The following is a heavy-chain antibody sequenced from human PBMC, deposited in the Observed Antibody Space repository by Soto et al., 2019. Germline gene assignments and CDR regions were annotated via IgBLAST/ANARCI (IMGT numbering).Heavy chain of an antibody. J-gene: IGHJ4*02. D-gene: IGHD1-26*01. V-gene: IGHV1-2*02. CDR1: GNTHTIYF. Sequence: QVQLVQSGAEVKQPGASVRVSCKASGNTHTIYFIHWLRQAPGQRLEWMGWMKSVSGGTNYAPRFQGRVTMTRDTSSTTAFMELSGLRSDDTAVYYCARGGSYYAHWGQGTLVTVSS. CDR2: MKSVSGGT. CDR3: ARGGSYYAH.